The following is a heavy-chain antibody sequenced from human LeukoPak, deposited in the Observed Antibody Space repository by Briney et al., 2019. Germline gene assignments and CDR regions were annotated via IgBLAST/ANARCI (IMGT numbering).Heavy chain of an antibody. D-gene: IGHD4-17*01. CDR3: ARDVGTVTPPDY. CDR1: RFSFSSYG. J-gene: IGHJ4*02. Sequence: GGSLRLSCAASRFSFSSYGMNWVRQAPGQGLEWISYISRSSGNIHYADSVKGRFTISRDNAKNSLFLQMNSLRVEDTAVYYCARDVGTVTPPDYWGQGTLVTVSS. CDR2: ISRSSGNI. V-gene: IGHV3-48*01.